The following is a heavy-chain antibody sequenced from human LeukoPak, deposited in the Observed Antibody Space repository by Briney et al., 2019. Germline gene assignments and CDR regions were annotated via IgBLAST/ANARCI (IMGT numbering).Heavy chain of an antibody. CDR3: AGVRALSYYDSSGDLYYFEY. V-gene: IGHV4-59*01. D-gene: IGHD3-22*01. Sequence: SETLSLTCTVSGGSISSYYWSWLRQPPGKGLEWIGFIYYSGITDYNPSLKSRITISVDTSRNQFSLKLTSVIAADPAWDDCAGVRALSYYDSSGDLYYFEYWGQGTLVTVSS. CDR1: GGSISSYY. CDR2: IYYSGIT. J-gene: IGHJ4*02.